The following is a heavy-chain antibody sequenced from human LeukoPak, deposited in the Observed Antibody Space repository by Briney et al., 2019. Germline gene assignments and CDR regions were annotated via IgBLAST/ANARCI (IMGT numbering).Heavy chain of an antibody. CDR3: AREGGIGGSYQVAWFDP. Sequence: SVKVSCKASGGTFSSYAISWVRQAPGQGLEWMGGIIPIFGTANYAQKFQGRVTITADESTSTAYMELSSLRSEDTAVYYCAREGGIGGSYQVAWFDPWGQGTLVTVSS. J-gene: IGHJ5*02. CDR1: GGTFSSYA. CDR2: IIPIFGTA. V-gene: IGHV1-69*13. D-gene: IGHD1-26*01.